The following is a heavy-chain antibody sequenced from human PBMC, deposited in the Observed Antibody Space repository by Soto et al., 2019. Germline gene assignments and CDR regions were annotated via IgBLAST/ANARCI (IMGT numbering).Heavy chain of an antibody. CDR3: ARGLITMVRGGPPDY. CDR2: IYYSGST. V-gene: IGHV4-30-4*01. Sequence: SETLSLTCTVSGGSISSGDYYWSWIRQPPGKGLEWIGYIYYSGSTYYNPSLKSRVTISVDTSENHFSLKLSSVTAADTAVYYCARGLITMVRGGPPDYWGQGTLVTVSS. D-gene: IGHD3-10*01. J-gene: IGHJ4*02. CDR1: GGSISSGDYY.